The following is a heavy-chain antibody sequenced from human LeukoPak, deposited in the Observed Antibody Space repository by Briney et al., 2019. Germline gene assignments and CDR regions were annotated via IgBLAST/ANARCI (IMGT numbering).Heavy chain of an antibody. CDR3: ARAIGVGSFDAFGI. Sequence: AETLSLTCTVSGDSITTYYWSWLRQPPGKGLEWIGYSFHTGNTNYNPSLESRVAISIDTSKNHLSLRLTFVTAADTAIYYCARAIGVGSFDAFGIWGQGAKVAVSS. D-gene: IGHD3-3*01. V-gene: IGHV4-59*12. CDR2: SFHTGNT. CDR1: GDSITTYY. J-gene: IGHJ3*02.